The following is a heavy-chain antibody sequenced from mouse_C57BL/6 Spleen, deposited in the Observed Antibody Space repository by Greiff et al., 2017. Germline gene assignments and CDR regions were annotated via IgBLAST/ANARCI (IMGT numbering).Heavy chain of an antibody. CDR3: AGDYYEGAMDD. Sequence: VQLKESGGGLVKPGGSLKLSCAASGFTFSSYAMSWVRQTPEQRLEWVATISDGGSYTYYPDNVKGRFTISRDNTKNNLYLQMSHLKSEDTAMYYCAGDYYEGAMDDWGQGTSVTVAS. CDR1: GFTFSSYA. V-gene: IGHV5-4*01. CDR2: ISDGGSYT. J-gene: IGHJ4*01. D-gene: IGHD1-1*01.